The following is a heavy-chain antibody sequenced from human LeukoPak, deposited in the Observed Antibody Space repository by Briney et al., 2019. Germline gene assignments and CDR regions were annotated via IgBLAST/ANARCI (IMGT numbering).Heavy chain of an antibody. D-gene: IGHD4-23*01. CDR1: GFTFDDYA. Sequence: GGSLRLSCAASGFTFDDYAMHWVRQAPGKGLEWVSRILGNGGTTYFGDSVKGRFTISRDNSKNSLFLQMFSLRTEDTALYYCAKGTRDYGGLPRWYFDLWGRGTLVTVSS. CDR2: ILGNGGTT. CDR3: AKGTRDYGGLPRWYFDL. J-gene: IGHJ2*01. V-gene: IGHV3-43*02.